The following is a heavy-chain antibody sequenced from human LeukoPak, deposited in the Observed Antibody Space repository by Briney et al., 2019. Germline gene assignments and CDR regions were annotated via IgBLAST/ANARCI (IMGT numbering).Heavy chain of an antibody. J-gene: IGHJ4*02. CDR2: VSGSGDTT. V-gene: IGHV3-23*01. CDR3: AKRAPYFDY. CDR1: GFAFSSSA. Sequence: PGRSLRLSCAASGFAFSSSAMSWVRQAPGKGLQWVSAVSGSGDTTYYADSVKGRFTISRDNSKNTLYLQMNSLRAEDTAVYYCAKRAPYFDYWGQGTLVTVSS.